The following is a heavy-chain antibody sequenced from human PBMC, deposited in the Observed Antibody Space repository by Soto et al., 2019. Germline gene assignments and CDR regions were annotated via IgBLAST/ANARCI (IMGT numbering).Heavy chain of an antibody. CDR1: GGSISSSNW. J-gene: IGHJ6*02. V-gene: IGHV4-4*02. D-gene: IGHD1-26*01. CDR2: IYHSGST. CDR3: ARAKWELSVYYGMDV. Sequence: QVQLQESGPGLVKPSGTLSLTCAVSGGSISSSNWWSWVRQPPGKGLEWIGEIYHSGSTNYNPSLKSRVTISVDKSKNQFSMKLSSVTAANTAVYYCARAKWELSVYYGMDVWGQGTTVTVSS.